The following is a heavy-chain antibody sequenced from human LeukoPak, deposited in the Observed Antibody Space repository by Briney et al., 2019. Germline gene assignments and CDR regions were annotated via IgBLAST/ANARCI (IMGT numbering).Heavy chain of an antibody. CDR2: IYYSGST. D-gene: IGHD4-17*01. Sequence: SETLSLTCAVYGGSFSGYYWGWIRQPPGRGLEWIGSIYYSGSTYYNPSLKSRVTISVDTSKNQFSLKLSSVTAADTAVYYCARHPPTVTTRKPHWYFDLWGRGTLVTVSS. CDR1: GGSFSGYY. CDR3: ARHPPTVTTRKPHWYFDL. J-gene: IGHJ2*01. V-gene: IGHV4-39*01.